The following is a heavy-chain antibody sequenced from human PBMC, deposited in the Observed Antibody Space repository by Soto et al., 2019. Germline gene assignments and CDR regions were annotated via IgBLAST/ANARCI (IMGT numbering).Heavy chain of an antibody. J-gene: IGHJ3*01. V-gene: IGHV3-30*07. CDR2: IRDDGAKK. D-gene: IGHD4-17*01. CDR1: GFTFSSYA. Sequence: PGGSLRLSCAASGFTFSSYAMHWVRQAPGKGLEWVSVIRDDGAKKRYADSVKGRFTISRDNSKNTLHLQMNGLRAEDSATYYCAKDYGDYPGYDGFDVWGHGTMVTVSS. CDR3: AKDYGDYPGYDGFDV.